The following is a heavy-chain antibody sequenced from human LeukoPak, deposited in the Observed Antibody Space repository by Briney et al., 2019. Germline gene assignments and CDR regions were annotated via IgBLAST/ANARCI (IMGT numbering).Heavy chain of an antibody. CDR1: GGCISSYY. CDR3: ARGRRQYSSSSGFYGSGSYYFLFDY. D-gene: IGHD3-10*01. V-gene: IGHV4-59*01. Sequence: SETLSLTCTVSGGCISSYYWSWIRQPPGKGLECIGYIYYSGSTNYNPSLKSRVTISVDTSKNQFSLKLSSVTAADTAVYYCARGRRQYSSSSGFYGSGSYYFLFDYWGQGTLVTVSS. J-gene: IGHJ4*02. CDR2: IYYSGST.